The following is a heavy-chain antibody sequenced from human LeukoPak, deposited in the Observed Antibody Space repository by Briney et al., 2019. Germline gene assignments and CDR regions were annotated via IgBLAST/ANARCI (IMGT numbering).Heavy chain of an antibody. CDR1: GYTFTAYY. D-gene: IGHD4-11*01. V-gene: IGHV1-2*02. CDR3: ARTPDYSVTT. CDR2: IGPNSGGT. J-gene: IGHJ5*02. Sequence: ASVKVSCKVSGYTFTAYYMHWVRQAPGQGLEWMGRIGPNSGGTIYVHKFQGRVAMTRETSISTAYMELSRLTSDDTAVYYCARTPDYSVTTWGQGTLVTVSS.